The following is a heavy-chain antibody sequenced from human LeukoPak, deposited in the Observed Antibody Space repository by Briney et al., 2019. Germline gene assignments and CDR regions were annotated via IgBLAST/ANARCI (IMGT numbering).Heavy chain of an antibody. D-gene: IGHD2-8*01. Sequence: PGGSLRLSCAASGFTFSSSAMSWVRQAPGKGLEWVSAISNNGGYTYYADSVQGRFTISRDNSKSTLCLQMNSLRAEDTAVYYCAKVPNAIPSYFDYWGQGTLVTVSS. CDR1: GFTFSSSA. CDR3: AKVPNAIPSYFDY. CDR2: ISNNGGYT. J-gene: IGHJ4*02. V-gene: IGHV3-23*01.